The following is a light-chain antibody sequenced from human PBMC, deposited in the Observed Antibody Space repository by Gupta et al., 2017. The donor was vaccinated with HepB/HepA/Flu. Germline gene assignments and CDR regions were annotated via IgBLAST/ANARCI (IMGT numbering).Light chain of an antibody. J-gene: IGLJ2*01. Sequence: QSVLTQPPSVSGAPGQRVTISFTGSSANIEAGFDVHWSQQSPGTAPNLLIYANNRRRSGGPERVSASNSGTSASIAITGLLAAEEAAYYFQSYDNCRRGLVFFGGGTKLTVL. CDR3: QSYDNCRRGLVF. CDR1: SANIEAGFD. CDR2: ANN. V-gene: IGLV1-40*01.